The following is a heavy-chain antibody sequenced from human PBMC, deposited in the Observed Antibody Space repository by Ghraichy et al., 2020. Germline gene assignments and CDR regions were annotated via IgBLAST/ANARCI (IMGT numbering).Heavy chain of an antibody. Sequence: GESLNISCKGSGYSFTSYWIGWVRQMPGKGLEWMGIIYPGDSDTRYSPSFQGQVTISAAKSISTAYLQWSSLKASDTAMYYCARLVAGTGYYYYYYMDVWGKGTTVTVSS. CDR1: GYSFTSYW. CDR2: IYPGDSDT. CDR3: ARLVAGTGYYYYYYMDV. D-gene: IGHD6-19*01. V-gene: IGHV5-51*01. J-gene: IGHJ6*03.